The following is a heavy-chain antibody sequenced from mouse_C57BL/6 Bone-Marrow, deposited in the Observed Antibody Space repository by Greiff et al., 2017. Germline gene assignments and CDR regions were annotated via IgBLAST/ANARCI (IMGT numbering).Heavy chain of an antibody. CDR3: ARVITTVVARGYFDY. V-gene: IGHV5-6*02. J-gene: IGHJ2*01. Sequence: DVKLQESGGDLVKPGGSLKLSCAASGFTFSSYGMSWVRQTPDKRLEWVATISSGCSYTYYPDSVKGRFTISRDNAKNTLYLQMSSLKSEDTAMYYCARVITTVVARGYFDYWGQGTTLTVSS. CDR2: ISSGCSYT. D-gene: IGHD1-1*01. CDR1: GFTFSSYG.